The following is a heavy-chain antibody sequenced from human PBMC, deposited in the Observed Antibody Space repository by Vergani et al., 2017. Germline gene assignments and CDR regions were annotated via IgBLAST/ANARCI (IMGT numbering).Heavy chain of an antibody. V-gene: IGHV3-66*01. CDR1: GFTVSSNY. J-gene: IGHJ4*02. D-gene: IGHD6-13*01. CDR2: IYSGGST. Sequence: EVQLVESGGGLVQPGGSLRLSCAASGFTVSSNYMSWVRQAPGKGLEWVSVIYSGGSTYYADSVKGRFTISRDNSKNTLYLQMNSLRAEDTAVYYCARGVAGIAAAVGFSDYWGQGTLVTVSS. CDR3: ARGVAGIAAAVGFSDY.